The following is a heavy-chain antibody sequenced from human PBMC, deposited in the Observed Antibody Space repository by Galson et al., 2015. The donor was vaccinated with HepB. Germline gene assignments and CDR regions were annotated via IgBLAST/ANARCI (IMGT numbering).Heavy chain of an antibody. CDR3: AKDRRGSTGWYFDL. CDR2: ISGSGAGT. D-gene: IGHD1-26*01. V-gene: IGHV3-23*01. J-gene: IGHJ2*01. Sequence: SLRLSCAASGFTFSSYAMNWVRQAPGKGLEWVSAISGSGAGTYYADSVKGRFTISRDNSKNTLYLQMNSLRAEDTAVYYCAKDRRGSTGWYFDLWGRGTLVTVSS. CDR1: GFTFSSYA.